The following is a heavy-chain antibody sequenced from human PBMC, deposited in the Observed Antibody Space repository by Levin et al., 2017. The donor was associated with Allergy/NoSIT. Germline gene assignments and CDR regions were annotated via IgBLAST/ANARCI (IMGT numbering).Heavy chain of an antibody. CDR3: ASRIEQPTPGRHYYYYGMDV. CDR2: INPNSGGT. J-gene: IGHJ6*02. V-gene: IGHV1-2*02. CDR1: GYTFTGYY. Sequence: ASVKVSCKASGYTFTGYYMHWVRQAPGQGLEWMGWINPNSGGTNYAQKFQGRVTMTRDTSISTAYMELSRLRSDDTAVYYCASRIEQPTPGRHYYYYGMDVWGQGTTVTVSS. D-gene: IGHD3-10*01.